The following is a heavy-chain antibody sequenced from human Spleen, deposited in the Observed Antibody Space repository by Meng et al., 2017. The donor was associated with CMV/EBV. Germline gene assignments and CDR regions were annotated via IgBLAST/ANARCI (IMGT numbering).Heavy chain of an antibody. Sequence: GFTIRRFCIRRGRQASRKGLEWVSVVYSGGCSTFSADSVKGRFTISRDNSKNTLYLQMNSRRAEDTAVYFFAKSLFGGVVGPLFDYWGQGTLVTVSS. CDR2: VYSGGCST. CDR1: GFTIRRFC. CDR3: AKSLFGGVVGPLFDY. J-gene: IGHJ4*02. V-gene: IGHV3-23*03. D-gene: IGHD2-2*01.